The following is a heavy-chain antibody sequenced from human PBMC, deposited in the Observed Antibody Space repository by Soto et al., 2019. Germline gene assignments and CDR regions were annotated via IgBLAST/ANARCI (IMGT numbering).Heavy chain of an antibody. V-gene: IGHV4-59*12. J-gene: IGHJ4*02. CDR2: IHYSGRT. Sequence: PSETLSLTCSVSNGSISGFYWTWIRQPPGKILEWIGYIHYSGRTDYNPSLTSRATMSVDTSKNQFSLNLKSITAADTAVYYCVRLGVGIGKHFDSWGRGTLVTVSS. D-gene: IGHD1-26*01. CDR3: VRLGVGIGKHFDS. CDR1: NGSISGFY.